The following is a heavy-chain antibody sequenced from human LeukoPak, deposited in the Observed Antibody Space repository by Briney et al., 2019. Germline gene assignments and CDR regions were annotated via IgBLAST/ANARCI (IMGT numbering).Heavy chain of an antibody. CDR2: ISSSSSYI. Sequence: GGSLRLSCAASGFTFSSYSMNWVRQAPGKGLEWVSSISSSSSYIYYADSVKGRFTISRDNAKNSLYLQMNSLRAEDTAVYYCASGTDCGGDCADIWGQGTMVTVSS. V-gene: IGHV3-21*01. CDR1: GFTFSSYS. J-gene: IGHJ3*02. D-gene: IGHD2-21*01. CDR3: ASGTDCGGDCADI.